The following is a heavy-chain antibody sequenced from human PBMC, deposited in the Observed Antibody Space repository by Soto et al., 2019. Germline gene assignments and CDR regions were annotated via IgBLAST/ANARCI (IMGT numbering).Heavy chain of an antibody. CDR2: VVVANGNA. CDR3: AADQRA. Sequence: QMQLVQSGPEVKKPGTSVKLSCKASGMTYSYTTVQWVRQTRGQRLEWIGWVVVANGNANYAQKFEERVTMTWDLSTRTAYMELSSLTSDDTAVYFCAADQRAWGQGTLVTVSS. V-gene: IGHV1-58*01. CDR1: GMTYSYTT. J-gene: IGHJ5*02.